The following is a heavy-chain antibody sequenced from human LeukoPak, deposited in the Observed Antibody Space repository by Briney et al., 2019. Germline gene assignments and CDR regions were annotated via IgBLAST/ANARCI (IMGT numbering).Heavy chain of an antibody. Sequence: PSETLSLTRTVSGGSISSYYWIWLRQPAGKGLEWIGRIYTSGSTNYNPSLKSRVTMSVATSKNQFSLNLSSVTAAATAVYYCARDHATMVRGVIIPDSNWFDPWGQGTLVTVSS. D-gene: IGHD3-10*01. J-gene: IGHJ5*02. CDR2: IYTSGST. CDR1: GGSISSYY. V-gene: IGHV4-4*07. CDR3: ARDHATMVRGVIIPDSNWFDP.